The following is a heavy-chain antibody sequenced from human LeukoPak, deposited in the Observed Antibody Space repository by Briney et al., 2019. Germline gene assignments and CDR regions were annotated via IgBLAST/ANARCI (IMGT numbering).Heavy chain of an antibody. V-gene: IGHV4-39*07. CDR1: GGSISTSNYY. CDR2: IFYSGST. Sequence: SETLSLTCTVSGGSISTSNYYWGWIRQPPGKGLEWIGNIFYSGSTYYSPSLKSRVTISLDTSRNQFSLKLSSVTAADTAVYYCARERREQLLPPYTRSVTYFDYWGQGTLVTVSS. D-gene: IGHD2-2*01. J-gene: IGHJ4*02. CDR3: ARERREQLLPPYTRSVTYFDY.